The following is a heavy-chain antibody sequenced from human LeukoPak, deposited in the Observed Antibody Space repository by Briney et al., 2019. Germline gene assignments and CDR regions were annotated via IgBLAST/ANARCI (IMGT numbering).Heavy chain of an antibody. J-gene: IGHJ4*02. D-gene: IGHD3-22*01. CDR3: AAYDSSCYYSVH. CDR2: MNPNSGNT. V-gene: IGHV1-8*01. Sequence: GASVKVSCKASGNTFTSYDINWVRQATGQGLEWMGWMNPNSGNTGYAQKFQGRVTMTRNTSISTAYMELSSLRSEDTAVYYCAAYDSSCYYSVHWGQGTLVTLSS. CDR1: GNTFTSYD.